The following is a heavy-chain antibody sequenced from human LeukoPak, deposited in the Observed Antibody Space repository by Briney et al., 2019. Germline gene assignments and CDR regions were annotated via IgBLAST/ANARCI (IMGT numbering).Heavy chain of an antibody. J-gene: IGHJ4*02. CDR2: ISGSGGST. V-gene: IGHV3-23*01. D-gene: IGHD3-22*01. Sequence: PGGSLRLSCAASGFTFSSYAMSWVRQAPGKGLEWVSAISGSGGSTYYADSVKGRFTISRDNSKNTLYLQMNSLRAEDTAVYYCAKVPHYYDSSGLWYFYYWGQGTLVTVSS. CDR3: AKVPHYYDSSGLWYFYY. CDR1: GFTFSSYA.